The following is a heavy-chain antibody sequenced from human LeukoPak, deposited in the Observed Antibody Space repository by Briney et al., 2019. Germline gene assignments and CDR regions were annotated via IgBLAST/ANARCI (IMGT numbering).Heavy chain of an antibody. CDR1: GFTFSDYY. D-gene: IGHD3-9*01. V-gene: IGHV3-11*01. J-gene: IGHJ3*01. Sequence: GGSLRLSCAASGFTFSDYYMSWIRQAPGKGLEWVSYISSSGSTIYYADSVKGRFTISRDNSKNTLYLQMNSLRAEDTAVYYCAKAYYDILTGYYSWGQGTMVTVSS. CDR3: AKAYYDILTGYYS. CDR2: ISSSGSTI.